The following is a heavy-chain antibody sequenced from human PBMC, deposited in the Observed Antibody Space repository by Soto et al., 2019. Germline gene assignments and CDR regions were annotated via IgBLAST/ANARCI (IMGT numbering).Heavy chain of an antibody. CDR3: AKGIGDYAYPDS. CDR1: GFTSSSSA. CDR2: ISGSVGRT. D-gene: IGHD4-17*01. Sequence: LSRSCAASGFTSSSSAMGWVRQAQGKGLEWVSDISGSVGRTYYADSVKGRFTISRDNSKNTLYLQMNSLRAEATAIYYCAKGIGDYAYPDSWGQGTLVTVYS. V-gene: IGHV3-23*01. J-gene: IGHJ5*01.